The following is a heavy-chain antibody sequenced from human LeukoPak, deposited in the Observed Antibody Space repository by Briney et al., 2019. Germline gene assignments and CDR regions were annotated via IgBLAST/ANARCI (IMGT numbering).Heavy chain of an antibody. CDR2: TDHSGST. CDR3: NWFDP. Sequence: PSETLSLTCAVYGASFSNYYWSWIRQPPGKGLEWIGKTDHSGSTKCNPSLKGRVTISLDTSKNQFSLDLTSVTAADTGVGSYNWFDPWGQGTLVTVSS. D-gene: IGHD3-10*01. CDR1: GASFSNYY. V-gene: IGHV4-34*01. J-gene: IGHJ5*02.